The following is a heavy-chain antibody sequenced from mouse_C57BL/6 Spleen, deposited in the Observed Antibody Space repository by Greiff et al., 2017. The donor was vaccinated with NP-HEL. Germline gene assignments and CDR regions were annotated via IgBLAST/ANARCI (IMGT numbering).Heavy chain of an antibody. CDR2: IYPGDGDT. D-gene: IGHD1-1*01. V-gene: IGHV1-82*01. Sequence: QVQLQQSGPELVKPGASVKISCKASGYAFSSSWMNWVKQRPGKGLEWIGRIYPGDGDTNYNGKFKGKATLTADKSSSTAYMQLSSLTSEDSAVYFCARWYYGSSYGDYWGQGTTLTVSS. J-gene: IGHJ2*01. CDR1: GYAFSSSW. CDR3: ARWYYGSSYGDY.